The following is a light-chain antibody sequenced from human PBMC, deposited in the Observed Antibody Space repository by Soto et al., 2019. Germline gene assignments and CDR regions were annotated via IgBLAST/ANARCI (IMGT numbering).Light chain of an antibody. J-gene: IGLJ3*02. CDR3: VLYMGSGIWV. CDR2: STN. CDR1: SGSVSRNYY. V-gene: IGLV8-61*01. Sequence: QAVVTKEPMFSVSPGGTVPLTCVRSSGSVSRNYYPSWYQQTPGQAPRTLIYSTNSRSPGVPDRFSGSILGNKAALTITGAQSDDESYYYCVLYMGSGIWVFGGGTKVTVL.